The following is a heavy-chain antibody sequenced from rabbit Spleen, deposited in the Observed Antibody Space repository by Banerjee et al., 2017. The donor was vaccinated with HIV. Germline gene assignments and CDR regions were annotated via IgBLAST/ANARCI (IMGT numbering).Heavy chain of an antibody. CDR1: GFAFNSYY. D-gene: IGHD6-1*01. CDR2: IDPVFGIT. CDR3: ARYLDAGVVGYNYAAL. J-gene: IGHJ4*01. Sequence: QLKETGGGLVQPGGSLALSCKASGFAFNSYYMTWVRQAPGKGLEWIGYIDPVFGITYYANWVNGRFSISRENAQNTVFLQMTSLTAADTATYFCARYLDAGVVGYNYAALWGPGTLVTVS. V-gene: IGHV1S7*01.